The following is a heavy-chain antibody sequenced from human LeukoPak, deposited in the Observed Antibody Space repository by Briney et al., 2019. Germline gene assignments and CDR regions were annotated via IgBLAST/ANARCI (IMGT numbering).Heavy chain of an antibody. CDR1: GYTLTELS. J-gene: IGHJ5*02. V-gene: IGHV1-24*01. D-gene: IGHD2-15*01. CDR3: ATIGYCSGGSCYDWFDP. Sequence: ASVKVSCKVSGYTLTELSMHWVRQAPGKGLEWMGGFDPEDGETIYAQKFQGRVTMTEDTSTDTAYMELSSLRSEDTAVYYCATIGYCSGGSCYDWFDPWGQGTLVTVSS. CDR2: FDPEDGET.